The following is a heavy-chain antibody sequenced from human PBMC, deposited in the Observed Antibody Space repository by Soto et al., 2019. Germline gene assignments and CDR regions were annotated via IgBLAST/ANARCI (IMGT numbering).Heavy chain of an antibody. CDR2: VNQDGSER. CDR3: VKDNRGSY. V-gene: IGHV3-7*01. CDR1: GFTFSTCW. J-gene: IGHJ4*02. D-gene: IGHD3-10*01. Sequence: GGSLRLSCAASGFTFSTCWMMWVRQAPGKGLEWVANVNQDGSERYYVDSVKGRFTISRDNAKNSLYLQMNSLRAEDTAVYYCVKDNRGSYWGQGTLVTVSS.